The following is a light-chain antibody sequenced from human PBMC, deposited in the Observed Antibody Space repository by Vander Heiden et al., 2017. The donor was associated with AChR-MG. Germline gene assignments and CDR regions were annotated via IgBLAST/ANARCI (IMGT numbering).Light chain of an antibody. V-gene: IGKV1-5*03. CDR3: HQYKSYPYT. Sequence: DVQMTQSPSTLSPSVGDRVTITCRASQTINTWLAWYQQKPGKAPNLLSYAASTLETGVPSRFSGSGSGTEFTLSISSLQPDDFATYYCHQYKSYPYTFGQGTKLEIK. CDR2: AAS. CDR1: QTINTW. J-gene: IGKJ2*01.